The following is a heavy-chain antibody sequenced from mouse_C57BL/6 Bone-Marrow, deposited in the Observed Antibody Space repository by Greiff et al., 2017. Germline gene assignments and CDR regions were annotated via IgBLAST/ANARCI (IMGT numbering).Heavy chain of an antibody. CDR2: SNPSSGYT. CDR1: GYTFTSYW. CDR3: ASDYYGSSPDY. V-gene: IGHV1-7*01. D-gene: IGHD1-1*01. Sequence: QVQLQQSGAELAKPGASVKLSCKASGYTFTSYWMHWVKQRPGQGLEWIGYSNPSSGYTKYKQKFKDKATLTADKSSSTAYMQLSSLPYEDSAVYYCASDYYGSSPDYWGQGSTLTVSS. J-gene: IGHJ2*01.